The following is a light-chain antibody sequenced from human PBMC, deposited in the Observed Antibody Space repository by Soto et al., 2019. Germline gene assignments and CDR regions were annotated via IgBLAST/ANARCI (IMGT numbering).Light chain of an antibody. CDR2: DVS. Sequence: QSALTQPASVSGSPGQSITISCTGTSSDVGGYNYVSWYQQHPGKAPKLMIYDVSNRPSGVSNRFSGSKSGNTASLTISGLQAEDEADYYCSSYTSSGTYAVFGGGTQLTVL. J-gene: IGLJ7*01. V-gene: IGLV2-14*01. CDR1: SSDVGGYNY. CDR3: SSYTSSGTYAV.